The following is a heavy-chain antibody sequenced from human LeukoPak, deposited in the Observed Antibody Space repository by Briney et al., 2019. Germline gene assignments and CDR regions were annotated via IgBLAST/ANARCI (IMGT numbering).Heavy chain of an antibody. CDR3: ARALHYDFWSSRAFGY. D-gene: IGHD3-3*01. Sequence: GGSLRLSCGASGFTFSDYYMSWIRQAPGKGLEWVSYISGSGGTIYYADSVKGRFTISRDNAKNSLYLQMNSLRVEDTAVYYCARALHYDFWSSRAFGYWGQGTLVTVSS. V-gene: IGHV3-11*04. CDR2: ISGSGGTI. J-gene: IGHJ4*02. CDR1: GFTFSDYY.